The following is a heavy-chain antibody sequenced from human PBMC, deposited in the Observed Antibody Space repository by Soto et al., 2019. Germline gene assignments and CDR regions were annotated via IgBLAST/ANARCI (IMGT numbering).Heavy chain of an antibody. D-gene: IGHD2-21*01. CDR2: IYYSGST. CDR1: GGSISSYY. Sequence: PSETLSLTCTVSGGSISSYYWSWIRQPPGKGLEWIGYIYYSGSTNYNPSLKSRVTISVDTSKNQFSLKLSSTTAADTAVYYCARAHIKDYYYYYGMDVWGQGTTVTVSS. V-gene: IGHV4-59*12. J-gene: IGHJ6*02. CDR3: ARAHIKDYYYYYGMDV.